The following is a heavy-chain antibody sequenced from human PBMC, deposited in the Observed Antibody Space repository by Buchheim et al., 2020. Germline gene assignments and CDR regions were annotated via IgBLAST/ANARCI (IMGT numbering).Heavy chain of an antibody. CDR1: GFTFSSYA. Sequence: EVQLLESGGGLVQPGGSLRLSCAASGFTFSSYAMSWVRQAPGKGLEWVSAISGSGGSTYYADSVKGRFTISRDNSKHTLYLQMNSLRAEDTAVYYCAKDEWGRGSGSYYNVNYWGQGTL. J-gene: IGHJ4*02. V-gene: IGHV3-23*01. CDR2: ISGSGGST. CDR3: AKDEWGRGSGSYYNVNY. D-gene: IGHD3-10*01.